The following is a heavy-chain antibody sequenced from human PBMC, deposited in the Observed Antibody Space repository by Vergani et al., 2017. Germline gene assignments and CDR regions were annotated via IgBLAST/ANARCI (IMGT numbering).Heavy chain of an antibody. J-gene: IGHJ4*02. V-gene: IGHV3-66*01. CDR2: IYSGGST. D-gene: IGHD5-18*01. CDR3: ARGGWIQLWPVDY. CDR1: GFTVSSNY. Sequence: EVQLVESGGGLVQPGGSLRLSCAASGFTVSSNYMSWVRQAPGKGLEWVSVIYSGGSTYYADSVKGRFTISRDNSKNSLYLQMNSLRAEDTAVYYCARGGWIQLWPVDYWGQGTLVTVSS.